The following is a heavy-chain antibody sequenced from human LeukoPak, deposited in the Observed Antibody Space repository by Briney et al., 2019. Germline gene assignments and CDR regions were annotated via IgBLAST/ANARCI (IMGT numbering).Heavy chain of an antibody. Sequence: TGGSLRLSCTASGFTFGDYAMSWVRQAPGKGLEWVGFIRSKAYGGTTEYAASVKGRFTISRDDSKSIAYQQMNSLKTEDTAVYYCTRRGVLRWGQGTLVTVSS. D-gene: IGHD3-3*01. CDR1: GFTFGDYA. CDR2: IRSKAYGGTT. J-gene: IGHJ4*02. V-gene: IGHV3-49*04. CDR3: TRRGVLR.